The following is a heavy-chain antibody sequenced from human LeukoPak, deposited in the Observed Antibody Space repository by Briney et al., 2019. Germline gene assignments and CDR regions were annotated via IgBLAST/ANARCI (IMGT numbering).Heavy chain of an antibody. J-gene: IGHJ5*02. CDR1: GYTFTNFI. CDR2: ISAYNDNT. CDR3: ARDPSGGSSSWYHWFDP. D-gene: IGHD6-13*01. Sequence: GASVTVSCKASGYTFTNFIINWVRQAPGQGREWMGWISAYNDNTSYAQMFQDRVTITRDTSASTAYMELGSLRSEDTAVYYCARDPSGGSSSWYHWFDPWGQGTLVTVSS. V-gene: IGHV1-18*01.